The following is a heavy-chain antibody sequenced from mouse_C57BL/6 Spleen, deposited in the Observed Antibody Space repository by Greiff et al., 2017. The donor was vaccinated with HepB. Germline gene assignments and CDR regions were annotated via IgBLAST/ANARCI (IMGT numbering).Heavy chain of an antibody. CDR1: GYAFSSYW. CDR3: ARGVVATRYFDY. V-gene: IGHV1-80*01. CDR2: IYPGDGDT. Sequence: QVQLQQSGAELVKPGASVKISCKASGYAFSSYWMNWVKQRPGKGLEWIGQIYPGDGDTNYNGKFKGKATLTADKSSSTAYMQLSSLTSEDSAVYFCARGVVATRYFDYWGQGTTLTVSS. J-gene: IGHJ2*01. D-gene: IGHD1-1*01.